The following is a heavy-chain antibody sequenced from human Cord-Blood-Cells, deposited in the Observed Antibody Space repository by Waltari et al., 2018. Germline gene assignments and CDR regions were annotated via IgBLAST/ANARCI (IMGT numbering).Heavy chain of an antibody. CDR3: ARDSSGYYYVGAFDI. Sequence: QVQLQESGPGLVKPSETLSLTCTVSGGSISSYYWSWIRQPPGKGLEWIGYIYYSGSTNYNPSRKSRVTISVDTSKNQFSLKLSSVTAADTAVYYCARDSSGYYYVGAFDIWGQGTMVTVSS. V-gene: IGHV4-59*01. D-gene: IGHD3-22*01. CDR2: IYYSGST. J-gene: IGHJ3*02. CDR1: GGSISSYY.